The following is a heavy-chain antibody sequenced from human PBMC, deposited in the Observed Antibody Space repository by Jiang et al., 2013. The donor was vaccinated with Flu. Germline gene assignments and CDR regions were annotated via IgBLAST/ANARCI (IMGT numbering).Heavy chain of an antibody. J-gene: IGHJ4*02. D-gene: IGHD3-16*01. CDR1: GGSISSYY. Sequence: GPGLVKPSETLSLTCTVSGGSISSYYWSWIRQPPGKGLEWIGYIYYSGSTNYNPSLKSRVTISVDTSKNQFSLKLSSVTAADTAVYYCARLGEVPFDYWGQGTLVTVSS. V-gene: IGHV4-59*08. CDR2: IYYSGST. CDR3: ARLGEVPFDY.